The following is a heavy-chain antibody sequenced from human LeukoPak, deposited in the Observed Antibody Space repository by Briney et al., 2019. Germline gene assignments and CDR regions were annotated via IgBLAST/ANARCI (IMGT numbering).Heavy chain of an antibody. V-gene: IGHV5-51*01. Sequence: GESLKISCKGSGYSFTDFWIAWVRQMPGRGLEGVGIIYPGDSNTKYSPSFQGQVTISADKSLSTAYLQWSSLKASDTAIYFCARLKFMNYYDNSGSGMDVWGQGTTVTVSS. CDR3: ARLKFMNYYDNSGSGMDV. D-gene: IGHD3-22*01. CDR2: IYPGDSNT. J-gene: IGHJ6*02. CDR1: GYSFTDFW.